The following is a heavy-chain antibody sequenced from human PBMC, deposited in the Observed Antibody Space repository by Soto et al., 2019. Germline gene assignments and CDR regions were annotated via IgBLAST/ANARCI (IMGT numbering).Heavy chain of an antibody. Sequence: SETLSLTCTVSGGSISSSTYYWGWMRQPPGKGLEWIASFFIGGNTYYNPSLKSRVTISVDTSKNQFSLKLSSVTAADTAVYYCARHRAPTYYYDSSGYYYSWWFDPWGQGTLVTVSS. CDR3: ARHRAPTYYYDSSGYYYSWWFDP. V-gene: IGHV4-39*01. CDR1: GGSISSSTYY. D-gene: IGHD3-22*01. J-gene: IGHJ5*02. CDR2: FFIGGNT.